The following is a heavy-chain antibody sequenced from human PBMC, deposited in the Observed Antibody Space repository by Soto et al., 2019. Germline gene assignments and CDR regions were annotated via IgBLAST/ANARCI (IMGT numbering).Heavy chain of an antibody. Sequence: QVQLVQSGAEVKKTGASVKLSCQASGFAFSNYYLNWVRQAHGQGLEWMGYISGYNGNTKDAEMLQDRLTISTDAAANTVYMEVYGLRSEDGALYCRARDPFVEFYSIDFWGQGTLGTVAT. CDR3: ARDPFVEFYSIDF. CDR1: GFAFSNYY. D-gene: IGHD2-15*01. J-gene: IGHJ4*02. V-gene: IGHV1-3*01. CDR2: ISGYNGNT.